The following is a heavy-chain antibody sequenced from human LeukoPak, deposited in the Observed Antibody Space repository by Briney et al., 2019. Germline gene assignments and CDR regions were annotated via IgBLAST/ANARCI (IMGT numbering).Heavy chain of an antibody. V-gene: IGHV3-7*03. Sequence: GGSLRLSCAASGFTFSSYWMSWVRQAPGKGLEWVANIKQGGSEKYYVDSVKGRFTISRDNAKNSLYLQMNSLRAEDTALYYCARLKAVAVDWFDPWGQGTLVTVSS. CDR2: IKQGGSEK. J-gene: IGHJ5*02. CDR3: ARLKAVAVDWFDP. CDR1: GFTFSSYW. D-gene: IGHD6-19*01.